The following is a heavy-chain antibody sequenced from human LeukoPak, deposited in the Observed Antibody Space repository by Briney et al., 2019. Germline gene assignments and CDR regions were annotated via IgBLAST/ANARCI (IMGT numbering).Heavy chain of an antibody. Sequence: SVKVSCKASGYTFTGYYMHWVRQAPGQGLEWMGGIIPIFGTANYAQKFQGRVTITADKSTSTAYMELSSLRSEDTAVYYCASGVIAQPFDYWGQGTLVTVSS. D-gene: IGHD3-10*01. J-gene: IGHJ4*02. CDR2: IIPIFGTA. V-gene: IGHV1-69*06. CDR1: GYTFTGYY. CDR3: ASGVIAQPFDY.